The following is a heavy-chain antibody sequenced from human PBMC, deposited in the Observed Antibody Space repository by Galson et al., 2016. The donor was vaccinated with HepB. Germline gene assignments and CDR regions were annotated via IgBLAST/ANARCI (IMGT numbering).Heavy chain of an antibody. V-gene: IGHV4-4*02. CDR3: ARGTLGTTATMSFDY. D-gene: IGHD1-26*01. J-gene: IGHJ4*02. CDR2: IYQTGTA. CDR1: GATISNDYW. Sequence: SETLSLTCAVSGATISNDYWWSWVRQSPEKGFEWLGEIYQTGTANYNPSFTRRATISVDTSKNKISLRLDSVTAADTAVYYCARGTLGTTATMSFDYWGQGTPVSVSS.